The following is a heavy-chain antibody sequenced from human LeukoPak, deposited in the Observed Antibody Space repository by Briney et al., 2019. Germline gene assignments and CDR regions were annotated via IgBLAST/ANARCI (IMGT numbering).Heavy chain of an antibody. CDR1: GGSISSGGYY. CDR2: IYYSGST. Sequence: SETLSLTCTVSGGSISSGGYYWSWIRQHPGKGLEWIGYIYYSGSTYYNPSLKSRVTISVDTSKNQFSLKLSSVTAADTAVYYCARGRSGTELLWFGEFDYWGQGTLVTVSS. CDR3: ARGRSGTELLWFGEFDY. V-gene: IGHV4-31*03. J-gene: IGHJ4*02. D-gene: IGHD3-10*01.